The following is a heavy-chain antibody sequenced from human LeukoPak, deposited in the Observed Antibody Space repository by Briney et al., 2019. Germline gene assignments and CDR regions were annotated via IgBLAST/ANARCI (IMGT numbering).Heavy chain of an antibody. Sequence: GGSLRLSCAASGFTFSSYEMNWVRQAPGKGLEWVSYISSSGSTIYYADSVKGRFTISRDNAKNSLYLQMNSLRAEDTAVYYCASPLWFGDRLPYYFDYWGQGTLVTVSS. CDR2: ISSSGSTI. V-gene: IGHV3-48*03. CDR3: ASPLWFGDRLPYYFDY. CDR1: GFTFSSYE. J-gene: IGHJ4*02. D-gene: IGHD3-10*01.